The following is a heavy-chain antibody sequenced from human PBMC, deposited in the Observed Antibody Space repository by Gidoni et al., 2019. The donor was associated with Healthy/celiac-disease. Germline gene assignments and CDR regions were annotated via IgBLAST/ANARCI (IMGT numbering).Heavy chain of an antibody. CDR3: ARGKVTIFGVALDVFDI. D-gene: IGHD3-3*01. Sequence: EVQLVESGGGLVQPGGSLRLSCAASGVTFSRYSMNWVRQAPGQVLEWVSSISSSSSYIYYADSVKGRFNIYRDNVKNSLYLQMNSLRAEDTAVYYCARGKVTIFGVALDVFDIWGQGTMVTVSS. V-gene: IGHV3-21*01. CDR2: ISSSSSYI. CDR1: GVTFSRYS. J-gene: IGHJ3*02.